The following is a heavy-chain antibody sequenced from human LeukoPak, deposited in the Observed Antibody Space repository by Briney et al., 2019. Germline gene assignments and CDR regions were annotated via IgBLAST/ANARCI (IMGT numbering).Heavy chain of an antibody. V-gene: IGHV5-51*01. D-gene: IGHD2-2*01. CDR2: IYPGDSDT. J-gene: IGHJ4*02. CDR3: ARRVVSSSSHSFDY. CDR1: GSRFNNYW. Sequence: GESLKISCQGSGSRFNNYWIAWVRQMPGKGLEWMGIIYPGDSDTRNSPSFQGQVTISADKSTSTAYLQWSSLKASDTAIYYCARRVVSSSSHSFDYWGQGTLVTVSS.